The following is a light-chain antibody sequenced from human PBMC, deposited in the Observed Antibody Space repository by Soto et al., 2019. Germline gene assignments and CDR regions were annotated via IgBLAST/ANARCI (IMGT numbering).Light chain of an antibody. V-gene: IGKV3-20*01. J-gene: IGKJ2*01. CDR3: QQYSTLPHT. CDR2: GIS. CDR1: QTVTNSF. Sequence: ENVLTQPPGTLSLSPVERATLSCSASQTVTNSFFAWYQQKPGQPPRLLIHGISSRATGIPDRFSGSGSGTDFTLTISRLEPEDFVVYYSQQYSTLPHTFGRGTKLEV.